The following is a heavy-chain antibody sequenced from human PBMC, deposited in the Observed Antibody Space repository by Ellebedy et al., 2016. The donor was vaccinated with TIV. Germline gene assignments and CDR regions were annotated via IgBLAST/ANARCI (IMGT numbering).Heavy chain of an antibody. Sequence: GESLKISCAASRFNFRSYWMTWVRQAPGKGLEWVANINQDGSDKYYVDSVKGRFTISRDNAKNSLYLQMNSLRAEDTSLYYCATDGSYGDYRSPAHAFVIWGQGTMVTVSS. CDR3: ATDGSYGDYRSPAHAFVI. D-gene: IGHD4-17*01. CDR2: INQDGSDK. J-gene: IGHJ3*02. CDR1: RFNFRSYW. V-gene: IGHV3-7*01.